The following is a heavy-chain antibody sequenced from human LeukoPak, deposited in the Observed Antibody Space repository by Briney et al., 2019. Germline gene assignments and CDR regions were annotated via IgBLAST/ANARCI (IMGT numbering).Heavy chain of an antibody. Sequence: GGSLRLSCAASGFTFSSYAMSWVRQAPGKGLEWVSAISGSGGSTYYADSVKGRFTISRDNSKNTLYLQMNSLRAEDTPVYYCAKDWAPYYYGSGSFHWGQGTLVTVSS. J-gene: IGHJ4*02. D-gene: IGHD3-10*01. CDR2: ISGSGGST. CDR1: GFTFSSYA. CDR3: AKDWAPYYYGSGSFH. V-gene: IGHV3-23*01.